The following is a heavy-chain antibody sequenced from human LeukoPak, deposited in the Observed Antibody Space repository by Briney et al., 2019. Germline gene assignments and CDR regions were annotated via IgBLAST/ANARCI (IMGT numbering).Heavy chain of an antibody. J-gene: IGHJ4*02. CDR1: GGSISSYY. CDR3: ARSTPGVRDGQGANFDY. CDR2: IYYSGST. Sequence: SETLSLTCTVSGGSISSYYWSWIRQHPGKGLEWIGYIYYSGSTNYNPSLKSRVTISVDTSKNQFSLKLSSVTAADTAVYYCARSTPGVRDGQGANFDYCGQGTLVTVSS. D-gene: IGHD3-3*01. V-gene: IGHV4-59*01.